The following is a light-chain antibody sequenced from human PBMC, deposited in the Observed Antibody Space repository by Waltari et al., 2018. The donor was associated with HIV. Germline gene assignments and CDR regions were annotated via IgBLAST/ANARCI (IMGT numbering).Light chain of an antibody. V-gene: IGLV1-47*01. CDR1: TSNIGTNH. Sequence: QSVLTQPPSASGSPGPRGTISCFGSTSNIGTNHVYWYQQLPGAAPRLLIYKNSQRPSGVPDRFSGSKSGTSASLAISGLRSEDEAEYYCATWDDSLSGRWVFGGGTKLTVL. J-gene: IGLJ3*02. CDR3: ATWDDSLSGRWV. CDR2: KNS.